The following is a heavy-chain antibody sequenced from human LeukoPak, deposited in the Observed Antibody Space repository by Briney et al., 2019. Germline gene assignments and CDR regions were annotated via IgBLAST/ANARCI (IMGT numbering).Heavy chain of an antibody. Sequence: GASVKVSCKASGYTFTSYDISWVRQATGQGLEWMGWMNPNSGNTGYAQKFQGRVTITRNTSISTAYMELSSLRSEDTAVYYCARGEVVPAAIEDGIFDYWGQGTLVTVSS. J-gene: IGHJ4*02. CDR3: ARGEVVPAAIEDGIFDY. CDR2: MNPNSGNT. CDR1: GYTFTSYD. V-gene: IGHV1-8*01. D-gene: IGHD2-2*02.